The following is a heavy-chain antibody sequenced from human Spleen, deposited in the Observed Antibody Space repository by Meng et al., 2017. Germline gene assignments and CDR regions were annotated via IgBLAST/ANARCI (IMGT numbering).Heavy chain of an antibody. D-gene: IGHD6-13*01. CDR3: ARDEDISAAGKLFGDY. CDR1: GYTFTSYG. J-gene: IGHJ4*02. V-gene: IGHV1-2*02. CDR2: INPNSGGT. Sequence: ASVKVSCKASGYTFTSYGISWVRQTPGQGHEWMGWINPNSGGTNYAQKFQGRVTMTRDTSISTACMELSRLRSDDTAMYYCARDEDISAAGKLFGDYWGQGTLVTVSS.